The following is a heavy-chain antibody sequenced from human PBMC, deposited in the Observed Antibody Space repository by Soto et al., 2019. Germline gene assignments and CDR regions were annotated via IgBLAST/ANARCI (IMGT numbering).Heavy chain of an antibody. CDR2: MNPNSGNT. D-gene: IGHD5-18*01. V-gene: IGHV1-8*01. J-gene: IGHJ3*02. CDR3: ASRGYALRGHDAFDI. Sequence: QVQLVQSGAEVKKPGASVKVSCKASGYTFTSYDINWVRQATGQGLEWMGWMNPNSGNTGYAQKFQGRVTMTRNTPXXPAYRGLSSLRSEDTAVYYGASRGYALRGHDAFDIWGQGTMVTVSS. CDR1: GYTFTSYD.